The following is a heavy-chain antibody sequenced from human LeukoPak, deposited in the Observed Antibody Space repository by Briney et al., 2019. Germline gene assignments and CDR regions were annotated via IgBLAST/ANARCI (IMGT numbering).Heavy chain of an antibody. V-gene: IGHV3-7*01. CDR3: ARGNYDFWGDYYYYMDV. J-gene: IGHJ6*03. D-gene: IGHD3-3*01. CDR1: GFTFSNYW. Sequence: GGSLRLSCAASGFTFSNYWMNWVRQPPGKGLEWVANIKQDGSEKYYVDSVKGRFTISRDNAKNSLYLQMNSLRAEDTAVYYCARGNYDFWGDYYYYMDVWGKGTTVTVSS. CDR2: IKQDGSEK.